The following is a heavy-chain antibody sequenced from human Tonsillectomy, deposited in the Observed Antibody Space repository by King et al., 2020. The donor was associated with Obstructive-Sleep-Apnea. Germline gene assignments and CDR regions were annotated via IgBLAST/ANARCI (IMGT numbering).Heavy chain of an antibody. V-gene: IGHV3-66*01. D-gene: IGHD6-19*01. CDR2: IYSGGST. Sequence: VQLVESGGGLVQPGGSLRLSCAASGFTVSSNYMSWVRQAPGKGLEWVSVIYSGGSTYYADSVKGRFTISRDNSKNTLYLQMNSLRAEDTAVYYCARDRVAVAGFGAYYYYGMDVWGQWTTVTVSS. CDR3: ARDRVAVAGFGAYYYYGMDV. CDR1: GFTVSSNY. J-gene: IGHJ6*02.